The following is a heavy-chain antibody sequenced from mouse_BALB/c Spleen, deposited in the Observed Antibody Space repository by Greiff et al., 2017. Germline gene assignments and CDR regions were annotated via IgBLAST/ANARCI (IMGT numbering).Heavy chain of an antibody. CDR1: GYTFSSYW. J-gene: IGHJ3*01. Sequence: VQLVESGAELMKPGASVKISCKATGYTFSSYWIEWVKQRPGHGLEWIGEILPGSGSTNYNEKFKGKATFTADTSSNTAYMQLSSLTSEDSAVYYCARWERYDRFAYWGQGTLVTVSA. V-gene: IGHV1-9*01. CDR3: ARWERYDRFAY. D-gene: IGHD2-14*01. CDR2: ILPGSGST.